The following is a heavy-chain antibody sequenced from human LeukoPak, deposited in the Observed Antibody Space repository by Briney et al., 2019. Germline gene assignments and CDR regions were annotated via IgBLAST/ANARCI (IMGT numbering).Heavy chain of an antibody. CDR1: GFTFSSYW. J-gene: IGHJ3*01. Sequence: GGSLRLSCAASGFTFSSYWMNWVRQAPGKGLEWVANIKYDGGEKYYVDSVKGRFTISRDNAKNSLYLQMNSLRAEDTAVYYCARDIEGPGIAFDLWGQGTMLTVSS. CDR2: IKYDGGEK. D-gene: IGHD6-13*01. V-gene: IGHV3-7*04. CDR3: ARDIEGPGIAFDL.